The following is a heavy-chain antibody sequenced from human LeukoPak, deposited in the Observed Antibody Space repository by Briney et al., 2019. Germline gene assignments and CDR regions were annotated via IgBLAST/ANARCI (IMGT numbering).Heavy chain of an antibody. CDR3: TREGSGSEFYLF. CDR1: GYTFTTYY. Sequence: ASVKVSCKASGYTFTTYYMHWVRQAPGQGLEWMGWINPNSGGTNYAQKFQGRVTMTRDTSINTAYMELSRLTSDDTAVYYCTREGSGSEFYLFWGQGSLVPVS. CDR2: INPNSGGT. D-gene: IGHD3-10*01. J-gene: IGHJ4*02. V-gene: IGHV1-2*02.